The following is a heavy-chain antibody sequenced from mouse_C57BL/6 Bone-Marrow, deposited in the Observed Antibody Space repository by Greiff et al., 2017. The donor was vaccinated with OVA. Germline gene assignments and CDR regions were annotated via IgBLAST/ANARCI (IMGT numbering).Heavy chain of an antibody. CDR1: GFTFSSYT. Sequence: EVKLMESGGGLVKPGGSLKLSCAASGFTFSSYTMSWVRQTPEKRLEWVATISGGGGNTYYPDSVKGRFPISRDNAKNTLYLQMSSLRSEDTALDYCARPSEYPAWFAYWGQGTLVTVSA. CDR3: ARPSEYPAWFAY. V-gene: IGHV5-9*01. J-gene: IGHJ3*01. D-gene: IGHD2-10*02. CDR2: ISGGGGNT.